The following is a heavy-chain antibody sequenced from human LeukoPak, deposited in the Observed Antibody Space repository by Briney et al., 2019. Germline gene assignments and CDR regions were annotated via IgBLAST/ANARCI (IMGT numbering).Heavy chain of an antibody. CDR1: GFTFSSYG. D-gene: IGHD6-13*01. CDR2: ISGSGGTT. CDR3: TRTGYSSSWYAY. Sequence: GGTLRLSCAASGFTFSSYGMSWVRQAPGKGLEWVSAISGSGGTTYYADSVKGRFTISRDNSKNTLYLQMNSLRAEDTAVYYCTRTGYSSSWYAYWGQGTLVTVSS. V-gene: IGHV3-23*01. J-gene: IGHJ4*02.